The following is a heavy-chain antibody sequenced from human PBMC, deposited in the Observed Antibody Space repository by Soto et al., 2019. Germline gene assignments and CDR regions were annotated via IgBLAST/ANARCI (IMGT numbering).Heavy chain of an antibody. Sequence: GESLKLSCKGSGYNFITDCISCVRQMPGKGLEWMGRIDPTDSYTKYSPSFEGHVTISADKSISTAYLQWSSLKASDSAVYYCARLSRASFALDVWGQGTTVTVSS. CDR2: IDPTDSYT. J-gene: IGHJ6*02. D-gene: IGHD3-16*01. CDR3: ARLSRASFALDV. V-gene: IGHV5-10-1*01. CDR1: GYNFITDC.